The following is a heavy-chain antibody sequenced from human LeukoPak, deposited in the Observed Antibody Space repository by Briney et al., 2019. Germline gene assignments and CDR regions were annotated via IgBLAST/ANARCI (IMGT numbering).Heavy chain of an antibody. D-gene: IGHD3-10*01. CDR2: IHLTGNT. J-gene: IGHJ4*02. Sequence: SETLSLTCTASGYSISSGNFWGWIRQPPGKGLEYIGTIHLTGNTYYNPSLKSRVTISVDTSKNQISLSLRSVTAADTAVYYCARASRVSGSGTFDSWGQGTLVTVSS. V-gene: IGHV4-38-2*02. CDR1: GYSISSGNF. CDR3: ARASRVSGSGTFDS.